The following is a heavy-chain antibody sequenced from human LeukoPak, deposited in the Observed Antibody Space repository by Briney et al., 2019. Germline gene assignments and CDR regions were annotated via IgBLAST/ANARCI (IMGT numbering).Heavy chain of an antibody. Sequence: SVKVSCKASGGTFSSYAISWVRQAPGQGLEWMGGIIPIFGTANHAQKFQGRVTITTDESTSTAYMELSSLRSEDTAVYYCARVSNSQYYYYYYMEVWGKGTTVTVSS. CDR3: ARVSNSQYYYYYYMEV. CDR1: GGTFSSYA. J-gene: IGHJ6*03. V-gene: IGHV1-69*05. D-gene: IGHD4-11*01. CDR2: IIPIFGTA.